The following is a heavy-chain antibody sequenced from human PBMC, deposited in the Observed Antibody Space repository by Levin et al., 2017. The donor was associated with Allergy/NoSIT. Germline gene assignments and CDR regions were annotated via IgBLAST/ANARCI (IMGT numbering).Heavy chain of an antibody. CDR3: ARDIVWRLPHGDKDYGMDV. CDR1: GYTFTGYY. J-gene: IGHJ6*02. CDR2: INPNSGGT. V-gene: IGHV1-2*02. Sequence: ASVKVSCKASGYTFTGYYMHWVRQAPGQGLEWMGWINPNSGGTNYAQKFQGRVTMTRDTSISTAYMELSRLRSDDTAVYYCARDIVWRLPHGDKDYGMDVWGQGTTVTVSS. D-gene: IGHD4-17*01.